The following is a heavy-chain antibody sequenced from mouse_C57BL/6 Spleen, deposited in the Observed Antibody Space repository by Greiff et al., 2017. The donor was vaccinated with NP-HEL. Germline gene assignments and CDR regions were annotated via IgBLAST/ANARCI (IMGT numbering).Heavy chain of an antibody. Sequence: VQLQQPGAELVMPGASVKLSCKASGYTFTSYWMHWVKQRPGQGLEWIGEIDPSDSYTNYNQKFKGKSTLTVDKSSSTAYMQLSSLTSEDSAVYYCARRTYDSAWFAYWGQGTLVTVSA. CDR1: GYTFTSYW. V-gene: IGHV1-69*01. CDR3: ARRTYDSAWFAY. J-gene: IGHJ3*01. D-gene: IGHD2-12*01. CDR2: IDPSDSYT.